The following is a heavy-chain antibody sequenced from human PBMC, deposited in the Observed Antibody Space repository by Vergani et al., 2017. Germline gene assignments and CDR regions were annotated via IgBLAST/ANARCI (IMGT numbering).Heavy chain of an antibody. D-gene: IGHD6-13*01. CDR3: ASLFSSSPHDY. CDR1: GFTFDDYA. V-gene: IGHV3-23*03. J-gene: IGHJ4*02. CDR2: IYSGGST. Sequence: EVQLVESGGGLVQPGRSLRLSCAASGFTFDDYAMHWVRQAPGKGLEWVSGIYSGGSTYYADSVKGRFTISRDDSKNTLYLQMNSLKTEDTAVYYCASLFSSSPHDYWGQGTLVTVSS.